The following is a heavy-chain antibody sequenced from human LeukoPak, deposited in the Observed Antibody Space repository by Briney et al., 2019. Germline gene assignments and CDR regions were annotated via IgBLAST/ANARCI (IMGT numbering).Heavy chain of an antibody. CDR2: ISGSGGST. J-gene: IGHJ4*02. Sequence: GGSLRLSCAASGFTFSSYAMSWVRQAPGKGLEWVSAISGSGGSTYYADSVKGRFTISRDNSKNTLYLQMNSLRAEDTAVYYCAAYYDILTGPDYWGQGTLVTVSS. V-gene: IGHV3-23*01. CDR1: GFTFSSYA. CDR3: AAYYDILTGPDY. D-gene: IGHD3-9*01.